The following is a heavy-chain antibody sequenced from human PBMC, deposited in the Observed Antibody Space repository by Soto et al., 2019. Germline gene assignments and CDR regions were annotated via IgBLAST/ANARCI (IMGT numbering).Heavy chain of an antibody. CDR3: ASSSFLRSGDLFHGLDV. J-gene: IGHJ6*02. Sequence: SETLSLTCTVSGGSISSYYWSWIRQPPGKELQYIGYIYYSESTNYNPSLKSRVTISDDTSTNQSSLTLSSVTAADTAVYYCASSSFLRSGDLFHGLDVWGQGTTVTVSS. D-gene: IGHD3-10*01. CDR2: IYYSEST. CDR1: GGSISSYY. V-gene: IGHV4-59*08.